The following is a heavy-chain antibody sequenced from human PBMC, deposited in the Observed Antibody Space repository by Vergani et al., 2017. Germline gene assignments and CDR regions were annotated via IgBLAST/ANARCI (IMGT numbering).Heavy chain of an antibody. V-gene: IGHV4-59*01. D-gene: IGHD1-7*01. J-gene: IGHJ4*02. CDR1: GGSISSSY. CDR2: IFHRGST. CDR3: VRGGGRNYPIFDY. Sequence: HVQLQESGPGLVKPSETLSLTCTVSGGSISSSYWSWIRQPPGKGLEWIGFIFHRGSTNYKPSLKSRVTISIDTSKNQFSLKLSSVTAADTAVYYCVRGGGRNYPIFDYWGQGSLVTVSS.